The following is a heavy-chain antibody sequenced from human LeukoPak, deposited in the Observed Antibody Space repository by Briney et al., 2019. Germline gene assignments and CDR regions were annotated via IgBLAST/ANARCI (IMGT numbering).Heavy chain of an antibody. CDR1: GFTFSDYY. V-gene: IGHV3-11*01. D-gene: IGHD6-13*01. J-gene: IGHJ4*02. CDR3: ASGVAAAGTESY. CDR2: ISSGSTI. Sequence: GGSLRLSCAASGFTFSDYYMSWIRQAPGKGLEWVSYISSGSTIYYADSVKGRFTISRDNAKNSLYLQMNSLRAEGTAVYYCASGVAAAGTESYWGQGTLVTVSS.